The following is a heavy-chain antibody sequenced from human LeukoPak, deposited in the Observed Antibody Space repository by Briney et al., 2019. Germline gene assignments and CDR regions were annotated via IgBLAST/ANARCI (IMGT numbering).Heavy chain of an antibody. CDR1: GFTFSSHA. V-gene: IGHV3-23*01. J-gene: IGHJ4*02. Sequence: GGSLRLSCAASGFTFSSHAVSWVRQAPGKGLEWVSTISGSGDSTYYADSVKGRFTISRDNSKNTLYLQMNSLRAEDTAVYYCAKGGYSSSWYGSFDYWGQGTLVTVSS. CDR2: ISGSGDST. D-gene: IGHD6-13*01. CDR3: AKGGYSSSWYGSFDY.